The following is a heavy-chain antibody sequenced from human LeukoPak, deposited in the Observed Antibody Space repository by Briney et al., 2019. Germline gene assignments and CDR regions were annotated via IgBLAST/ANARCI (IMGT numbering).Heavy chain of an antibody. D-gene: IGHD5-24*01. CDR1: GFTFRSYA. CDR3: ARERDSALDY. V-gene: IGHV3-64*01. CDR2: SSSSGDSP. Sequence: GGSLRLSCAASGFTFRSYAMHWVRQAPGKGLEYVSASSSSGDSPYYANSVKGRFTISRDNSKNTLYLQMGSLRGEDTALYYCARERDSALDYWGQGTLVTVSS. J-gene: IGHJ4*02.